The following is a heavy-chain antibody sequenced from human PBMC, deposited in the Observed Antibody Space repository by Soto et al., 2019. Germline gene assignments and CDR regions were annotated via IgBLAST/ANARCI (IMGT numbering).Heavy chain of an antibody. V-gene: IGHV4-30-2*01. J-gene: IGHJ4*02. Sequence: QLQLQESGSGLVKPSQTLSLTCAVSGGSISSGGYSWSWIRQPPGKGLEWIGYIYHSGSTYYNPSPXSXXTISVDRSKNQLSLKLSSVTAADTAVYYCARGMTTVTTYDYWGQGTLVTVSS. CDR1: GGSISSGGYS. CDR2: IYHSGST. D-gene: IGHD4-17*01. CDR3: ARGMTTVTTYDY.